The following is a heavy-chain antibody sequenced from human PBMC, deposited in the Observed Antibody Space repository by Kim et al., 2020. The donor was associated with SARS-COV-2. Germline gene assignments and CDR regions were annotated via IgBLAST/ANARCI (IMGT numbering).Heavy chain of an antibody. Sequence: GGSLRLSCAASGFTFSSYWMHWVRQAPGKGLVWVSRINSDGSSTSYADSVKGRFTISRDNAKNTLYLQMNSLRAEDTAVYYCERNGPVVVPAATYYYYYYGMDVWGQGTTVTVSS. D-gene: IGHD2-2*01. V-gene: IGHV3-74*01. J-gene: IGHJ6*02. CDR3: ERNGPVVVPAATYYYYYYGMDV. CDR1: GFTFSSYW. CDR2: INSDGSST.